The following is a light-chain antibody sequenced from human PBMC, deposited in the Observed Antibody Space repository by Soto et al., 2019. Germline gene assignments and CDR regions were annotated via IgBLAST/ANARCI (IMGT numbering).Light chain of an antibody. J-gene: IGKJ1*01. V-gene: IGKV3-15*01. CDR1: QSVSSN. CDR3: QQHNNWPPWT. Sequence: EIVMTQSPATLSVSPGERATLSCRASQSVSSNLAWYQQKPGQAPRLLMYGASTRATGFPDRFSGRGSGTEFTLTISSLQSEDFAVYYCQQHNNWPPWTFGQGTKVEIK. CDR2: GAS.